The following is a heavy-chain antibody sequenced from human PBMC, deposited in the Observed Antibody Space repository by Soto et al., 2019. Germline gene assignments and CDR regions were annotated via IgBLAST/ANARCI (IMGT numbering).Heavy chain of an antibody. CDR3: ARDSLGTETTAWLDP. D-gene: IGHD1-1*01. CDR2: ISAYNGDT. CDR1: GYTFTNYG. J-gene: IGHJ5*02. V-gene: IGHV1-18*04. Sequence: QVQLVQSGAEVKKPGASVKVSCKASGYTFTNYGISWVRQAPGQGLEWMGWISAYNGDTNYAQRVQGRVTMTTDKSTTTAYMELRTLTSDDTAMYYCARDSLGTETTAWLDPWGQGTLVTVSS.